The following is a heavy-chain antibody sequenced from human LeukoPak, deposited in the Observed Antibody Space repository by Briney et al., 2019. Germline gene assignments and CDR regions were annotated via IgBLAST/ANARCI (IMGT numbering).Heavy chain of an antibody. Sequence: GGSLRLSCAASGFTFSSYAMHRVRQAPGKGLEWVADISYDGSNNYYADSVKGRFTISRDNSKNTLYLQVNSLRAEDTAVYYCARDEARYCSSTSCYGLFYWGQGTLVTVSS. CDR2: ISYDGSNN. CDR3: ARDEARYCSSTSCYGLFY. V-gene: IGHV3-30*04. CDR1: GFTFSSYA. J-gene: IGHJ4*02. D-gene: IGHD2-2*01.